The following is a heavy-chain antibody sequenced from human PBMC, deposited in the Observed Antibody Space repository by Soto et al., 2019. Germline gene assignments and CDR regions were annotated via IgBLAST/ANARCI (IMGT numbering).Heavy chain of an antibody. CDR1: GFTFSNFW. J-gene: IGHJ2*01. Sequence: EVQLEESGGGSIQPGGSLRLSCSVSGFTFSNFWMHWVRQIPGKGLVWVARINGDGTSKKYADSVKGRFTISRDNVKNTLYLQMKSLNVDDTAIYYCVRDFDWYFDVWGRGTLVTVSS. CDR3: VRDFDWYFDV. V-gene: IGHV3-74*01. CDR2: INGDGTSK.